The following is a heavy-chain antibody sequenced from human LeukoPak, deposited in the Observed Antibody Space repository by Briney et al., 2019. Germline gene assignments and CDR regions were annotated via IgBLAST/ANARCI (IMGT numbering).Heavy chain of an antibody. Sequence: GGSLRLSCAASGFTFSSYGMHWVRQAPGKGLEWVAVIWYDGSNKYYADSVKGRFTISRDNSKNTLYLQMSSLRAEDTAVYYCAREVGATPAAWASWFDPWGQGTLVTVSS. CDR1: GFTFSSYG. CDR3: AREVGATPAAWASWFDP. CDR2: IWYDGSNK. V-gene: IGHV3-33*01. D-gene: IGHD1-26*01. J-gene: IGHJ5*02.